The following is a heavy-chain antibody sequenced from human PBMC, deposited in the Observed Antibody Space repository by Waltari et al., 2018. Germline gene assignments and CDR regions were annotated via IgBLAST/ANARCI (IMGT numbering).Heavy chain of an antibody. V-gene: IGHV1-18*01. CDR1: DYTFCPSV. CDR3: ARLYDASAYYNTYLDP. CDR2: IRGYDGDT. Sequence: VQLMPSGAEVRKPGPSVKVSFMAYDYTFCPSVVAWVRQDPGQGLAWMGWIRGYDGDTKYAREFEGRLTVTTDTSTNTAHMELRSLRSDDTAVYYCARLYDASAYYNTYLDPWGQGALVTVSS. J-gene: IGHJ5*02. D-gene: IGHD3-22*01.